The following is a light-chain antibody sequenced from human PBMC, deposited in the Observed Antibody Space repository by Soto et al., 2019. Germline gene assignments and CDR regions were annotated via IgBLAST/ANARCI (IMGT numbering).Light chain of an antibody. CDR3: QEYNSHSRYT. V-gene: IGKV1-5*03. CDR1: QSINSW. CDR2: TAS. Sequence: DIRMTQSRSTLSASVGDRVTSTCRASQSINSWLAWYQQKPGKAPKLLIYTASSLESGVPSRFSGSGSGTEFTLTISSLQPDDFATYYCQEYNSHSRYTFGQGTKLEIK. J-gene: IGKJ2*01.